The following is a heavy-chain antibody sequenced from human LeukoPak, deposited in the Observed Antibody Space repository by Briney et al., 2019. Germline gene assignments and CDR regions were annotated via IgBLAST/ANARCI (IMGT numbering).Heavy chain of an antibody. CDR1: GYTFGSDD. CDR2: INPNNGNL. J-gene: IGHJ3*02. Sequence: GASVKVSCKASGYTFGSDDINWVRQATGQGLEWMGWINPNNGNLGYAQKLQGRVTITRNTPISTAYVELSSLTSEDTAVYYCARSDHNSWNAFDIWGQGTMVTVSS. D-gene: IGHD1-26*01. CDR3: ARSDHNSWNAFDI. V-gene: IGHV1-8*03.